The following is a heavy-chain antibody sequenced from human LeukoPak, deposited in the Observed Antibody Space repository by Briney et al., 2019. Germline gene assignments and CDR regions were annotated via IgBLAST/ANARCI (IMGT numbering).Heavy chain of an antibody. CDR3: ATDLG. D-gene: IGHD4-17*01. J-gene: IGHJ4*02. Sequence: GGSLRLSCAASGFTFTSYWMHWVRQPPGEGLVWVSRVEHDGSRTAYADSVTGRFTISRDNARNMVYLQMNSLRAEDTAVYYCATDLGWGQGTLVTVSS. CDR1: GFTFTSYW. V-gene: IGHV3-74*01. CDR2: VEHDGSRT.